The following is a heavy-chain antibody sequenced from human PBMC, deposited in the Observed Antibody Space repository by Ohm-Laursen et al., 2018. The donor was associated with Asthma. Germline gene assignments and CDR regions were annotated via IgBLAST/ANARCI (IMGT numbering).Heavy chain of an antibody. CDR2: VYGDGSNT. D-gene: IGHD3-10*01. V-gene: IGHV3-74*01. CDR3: ARDGSSGGDY. J-gene: IGHJ4*02. Sequence: SLRLSCAASGFTFSTYWMHWFRQAPGKGLVWVSRVYGDGSNTIYADSVKGRFAISRDNAKNSLYLQMNSLRDEDTALYYCARDGSSGGDYWGQGTLVTVSS. CDR1: GFTFSTYW.